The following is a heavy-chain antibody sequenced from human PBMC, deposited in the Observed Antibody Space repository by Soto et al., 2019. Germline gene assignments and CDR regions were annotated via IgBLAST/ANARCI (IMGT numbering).Heavy chain of an antibody. V-gene: IGHV3-21*01. Sequence: ASGGGLVKPGESLRLSCVASGFNFNTYTMSWVRQAPGKGLEWVSSISSKSAYIYYADSVEGRFTVSRDNAKTSLYLQMTALRADDTAVYYCARVGRYYSESTESDWGQGTLVNVSS. D-gene: IGHD3-22*01. CDR3: ARVGRYYSESTESD. CDR1: GFNFNTYT. CDR2: ISSKSAYI. J-gene: IGHJ4*02.